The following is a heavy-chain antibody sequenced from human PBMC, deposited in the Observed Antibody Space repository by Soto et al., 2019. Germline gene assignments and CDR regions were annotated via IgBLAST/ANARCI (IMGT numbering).Heavy chain of an antibody. CDR3: AASCRGVRRGGDY. Sequence: SVKVSCKASGFTFTSSAVQWLRQARGQRLEWIGWIVVVSGNTNYAQKFQERVTIPRDMSTSTAYMELSSLRSEDTAVYYCAASCRGVRRGGDYWGQGTLVTVSS. CDR1: GFTFTSSA. V-gene: IGHV1-58*01. J-gene: IGHJ4*02. D-gene: IGHD3-10*01. CDR2: IVVVSGNT.